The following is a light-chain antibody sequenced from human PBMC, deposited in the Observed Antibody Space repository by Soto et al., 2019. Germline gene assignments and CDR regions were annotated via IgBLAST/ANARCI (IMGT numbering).Light chain of an antibody. J-gene: IGKJ1*01. CDR1: QSVSSSY. CDR3: HQYGSSPQT. Sequence: EIVLTQSPGTLSLSPGERATLSCRASQSVSSSYLAWYQQKPGQAPRLLIYGASSRATGIPDRFSGRGFETDFTLTISRLEPEDFAVFYCHQYGSSPQTFGQGTKVDIK. CDR2: GAS. V-gene: IGKV3-20*01.